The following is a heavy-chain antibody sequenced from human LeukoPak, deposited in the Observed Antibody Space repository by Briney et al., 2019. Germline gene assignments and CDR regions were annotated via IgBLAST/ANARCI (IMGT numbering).Heavy chain of an antibody. Sequence: GGSLRLSCAAYGFTFSSYGMHWVRQAPGKGLEWVAVIWYDGSNKYYADSVKGRFTISRDNSKNTLYLQMNSLRAEDTAVYYCAALSACSSTSCYGQFDYWGQGTLVTVSS. CDR2: IWYDGSNK. D-gene: IGHD2-2*01. V-gene: IGHV3-33*01. CDR1: GFTFSSYG. J-gene: IGHJ4*02. CDR3: AALSACSSTSCYGQFDY.